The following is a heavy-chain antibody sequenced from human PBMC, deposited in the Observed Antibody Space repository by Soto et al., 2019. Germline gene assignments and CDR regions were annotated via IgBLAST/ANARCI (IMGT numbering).Heavy chain of an antibody. D-gene: IGHD3-10*01. Sequence: ASVKVSCKASGYTFTSYGISWVRQAPGQGLEWMGWISAYNGNTNYAQKLQGRVTMTTDTSTSTAYMELRSLRSDDTAVYYCARARLLWFGEYYYGMDVWGQGTTVTVSS. CDR2: ISAYNGNT. V-gene: IGHV1-18*01. CDR3: ARARLLWFGEYYYGMDV. CDR1: GYTFTSYG. J-gene: IGHJ6*02.